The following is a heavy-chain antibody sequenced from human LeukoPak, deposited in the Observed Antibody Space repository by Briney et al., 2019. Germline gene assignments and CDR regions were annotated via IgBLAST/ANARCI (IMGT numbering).Heavy chain of an antibody. CDR1: GGSISSYY. J-gene: IGHJ4*02. CDR2: IYYSGST. Sequence: SETLSLTCTVSGGSISSYYWSWIRQPPGKGLEWIGYIYYSGSTNYNPSLKSRVTISLDTSKNQLYLKLRSVTAADTAVYYCARDSDYYGSGSYYTLWGQGTLVTVSS. CDR3: ARDSDYYGSGSYYTL. V-gene: IGHV4-59*01. D-gene: IGHD3-10*01.